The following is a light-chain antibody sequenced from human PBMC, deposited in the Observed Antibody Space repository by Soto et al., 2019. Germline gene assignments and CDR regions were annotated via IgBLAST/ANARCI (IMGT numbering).Light chain of an antibody. CDR2: DIS. Sequence: ETVMTQSPATLSVSPGERATLSCRASQSVSTNLAWYQQKPGQAPRLLIYDISLRGTGIPTRFSGSGSGTEFTLTISSLQSEDFEVDYCQQYNSWPLTFGGGNKVEF. CDR3: QQYNSWPLT. J-gene: IGKJ4*01. CDR1: QSVSTN. V-gene: IGKV3D-15*01.